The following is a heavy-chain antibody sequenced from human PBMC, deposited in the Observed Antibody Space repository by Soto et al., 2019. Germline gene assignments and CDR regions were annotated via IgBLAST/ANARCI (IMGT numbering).Heavy chain of an antibody. V-gene: IGHV3-30*18. CDR1: GFSFSSYG. D-gene: IGHD6-6*01. CDR3: AKDRRQLSAIDM. CDR2: ISNDGNRK. Sequence: PGGSLRLSCAASGFSFSSYGMHWVRQAPGRGLEWVTVISNDGNRKYYGESVKGRFSVSRDNDKDTLYLQMNGLRPEDTGVYYCAKDRRQLSAIDMWGQGTTVTVSS. J-gene: IGHJ3*02.